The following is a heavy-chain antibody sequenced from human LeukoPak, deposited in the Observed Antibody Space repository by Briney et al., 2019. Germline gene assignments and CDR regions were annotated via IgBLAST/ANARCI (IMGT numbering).Heavy chain of an antibody. CDR2: INPNSGGT. Sequence: ASVKVSCKASGYTFTGYYMHWVRQAPGQGLEWMGRINPNSGGTNYAQKFQGRVTMTRDTSISTAYMELSRLRSDYTAVYYCARKTVAGAFDYWGQGTLVTVSS. CDR3: ARKTVAGAFDY. J-gene: IGHJ4*02. V-gene: IGHV1-2*06. CDR1: GYTFTGYY. D-gene: IGHD6-19*01.